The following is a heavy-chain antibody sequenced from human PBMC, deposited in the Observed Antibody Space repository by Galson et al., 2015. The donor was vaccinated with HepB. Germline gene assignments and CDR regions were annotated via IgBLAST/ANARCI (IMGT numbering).Heavy chain of an antibody. V-gene: IGHV3-30*18. J-gene: IGHJ4*02. D-gene: IGHD6-19*01. CDR1: GFTFGTYG. CDR2: ISYDGSNK. CDR3: AKDPYLYHALAGNMAGFDY. Sequence: SLRLSCAASGFTFGTYGMHWVRQAPGKGLEWVAVISYDGSNKYYADSVKGRFTISRDNSKNMVYLQMNSLRAEDTALYYCAKDPYLYHALAGNMAGFDYWGQGTLVTVSS.